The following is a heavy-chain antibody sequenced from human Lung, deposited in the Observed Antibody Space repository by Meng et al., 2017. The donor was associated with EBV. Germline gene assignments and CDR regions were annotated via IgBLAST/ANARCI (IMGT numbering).Heavy chain of an antibody. CDR1: GFIFGNYN. J-gene: IGHJ5*02. D-gene: IGHD1-7*01. CDR2: ISSGNSYI. CDR3: ARLSGTGWFDP. V-gene: IGHV3-21*02. Sequence: EVQLVESGGGLVKPGESLRLSCAASGFIFGNYNMNWVRQAPGKGLEWVSSISSGNSYIYYADSVKGRFTISRDNAKNSLSLQMNSLRAEDTAVYYCARLSGTGWFDPWGQGTLVTVPQ.